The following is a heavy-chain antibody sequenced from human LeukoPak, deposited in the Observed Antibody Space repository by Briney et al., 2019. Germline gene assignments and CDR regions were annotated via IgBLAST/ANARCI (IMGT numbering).Heavy chain of an antibody. D-gene: IGHD4-17*01. J-gene: IGHJ4*02. CDR3: ARRKHGDYCFDY. V-gene: IGHV3-23*01. CDR2: ISGGGRT. Sequence: GGSLRLSCAASGFTFSSDAMSWVRQAPGKGLEWVSAISGGGRTYYADSVNGRFTISRDNSKNTLDLQMDSLRAEDTAVYYCARRKHGDYCFDYWGQGTLVTVSS. CDR1: GFTFSSDA.